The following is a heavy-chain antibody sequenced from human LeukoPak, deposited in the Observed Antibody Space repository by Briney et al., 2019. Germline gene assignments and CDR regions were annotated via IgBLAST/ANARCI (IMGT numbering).Heavy chain of an antibody. V-gene: IGHV4-59*08. CDR2: IYYSGST. J-gene: IGHJ4*02. CDR1: GGSISSYY. CDR3: ARYSSGSRSFDY. D-gene: IGHD6-19*01. Sequence: PSETLSLTCTVSGGSISSYYWSWIRQPPGKGLEWIGYIYYSGSTNYNPSLKSRVTISVDTSKNQFSLKLSSVTAADTAVYYCARYSSGSRSFDYWGQGTLVTVSS.